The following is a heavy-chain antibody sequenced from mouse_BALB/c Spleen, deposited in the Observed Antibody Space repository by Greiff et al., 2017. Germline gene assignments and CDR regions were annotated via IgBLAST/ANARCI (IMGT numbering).Heavy chain of an antibody. CDR2: ISYDGSN. J-gene: IGHJ3*01. CDR3: ARSPDYYGSSYWFAY. Sequence: VQLQQSGPGLVKPSQSLSLTCSVTGYSITSGYYWNWIRQFPGNKLEWMGYISYDGSNNYNPSLKNRISITRDTSKNQFFLKLNSVTTEDTATYYCARSPDYYGSSYWFAYWGQGTLVTVSA. D-gene: IGHD1-1*01. V-gene: IGHV3-6*02. CDR1: GYSITSGYY.